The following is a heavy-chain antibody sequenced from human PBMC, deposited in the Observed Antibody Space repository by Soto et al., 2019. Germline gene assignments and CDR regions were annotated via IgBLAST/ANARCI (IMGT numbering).Heavy chain of an antibody. CDR2: MNPNSGNT. D-gene: IGHD3-22*01. J-gene: IGHJ5*02. V-gene: IGHV1-8*01. Sequence: ASVEVSCKASGYTFTSYEINWVRQATGQGLEWMGWMNPNSGNTDYAQKFQGRVTMTRSTSITTAYMELSSLTSEDTAVYYCARQATGPYYYDSSGYYDYFDPWGQGTLVTVSS. CDR3: ARQATGPYYYDSSGYYDYFDP. CDR1: GYTFTSYE.